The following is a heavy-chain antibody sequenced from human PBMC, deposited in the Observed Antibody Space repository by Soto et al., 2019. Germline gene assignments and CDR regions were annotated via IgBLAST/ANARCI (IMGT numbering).Heavy chain of an antibody. Sequence: GGSVRLSCAASGFTFNIFGMHWVRQAPGKGLEWVALISNDGTNKYYADSVRGRFTISRDSSKNTVFLQMDSLRADDTAVYYCAKGSTRWLESLLHYWGQGTLVTVSS. CDR1: GFTFNIFG. V-gene: IGHV3-30*18. D-gene: IGHD5-12*01. J-gene: IGHJ4*02. CDR2: ISNDGTNK. CDR3: AKGSTRWLESLLHY.